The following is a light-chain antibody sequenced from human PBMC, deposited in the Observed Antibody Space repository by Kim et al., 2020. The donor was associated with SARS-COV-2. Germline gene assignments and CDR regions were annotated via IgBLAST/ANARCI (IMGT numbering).Light chain of an antibody. CDR3: QQYNNWPLS. CDR1: DTVSSN. Sequence: VSPGERATLSCRASDTVSSNVDWYQQKPGQAPRLLIYGASTRATGSPARFSGSGYGTEFSLTISSLQSEDFAVYYCQQYNNWPLSFGGGTKVDIK. CDR2: GAS. J-gene: IGKJ4*01. V-gene: IGKV3-15*01.